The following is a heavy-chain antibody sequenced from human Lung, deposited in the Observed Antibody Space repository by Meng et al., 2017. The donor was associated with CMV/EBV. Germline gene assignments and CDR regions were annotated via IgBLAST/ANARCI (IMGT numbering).Heavy chain of an antibody. D-gene: IGHD4-17*01. CDR2: IKEDGSEE. CDR1: GFTFSISW. CDR3: ASNLRTPEY. V-gene: IGHV3-7*01. Sequence: ESLKISCAASGFTFSISWMSWVRQAPGKGLEWVASIKEDGSEEHYVDSVKGRFTITRDNAKNSVYLQMNTLRAEDTAVYYCASNLRTPEYWGKGTLVPVSS. J-gene: IGHJ4*02.